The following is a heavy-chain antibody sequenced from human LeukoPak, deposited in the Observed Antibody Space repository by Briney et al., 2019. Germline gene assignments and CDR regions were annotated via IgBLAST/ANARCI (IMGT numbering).Heavy chain of an antibody. CDR3: AKALYGDYGYYFDY. CDR1: GFTFSSYG. CDR2: ISGSGGST. V-gene: IGHV3-23*01. J-gene: IGHJ4*02. D-gene: IGHD4-17*01. Sequence: GGSLRLSCAASGFTFSSYGMHWVRQAPGKGLEWVSAISGSGGSTYYADSVKGRFTISRDNSKNTLYLQMNSLRAEDTAVYYCAKALYGDYGYYFDYWGQGTLVTVPS.